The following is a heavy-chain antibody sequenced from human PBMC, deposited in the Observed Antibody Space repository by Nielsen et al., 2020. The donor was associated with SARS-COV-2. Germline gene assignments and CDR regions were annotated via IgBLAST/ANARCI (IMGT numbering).Heavy chain of an antibody. Sequence: GESLKISCAASGFTFSSYSMNWVHQAPGKGLEWVSYISSSSSTIYYADSVKGRFTISRDNAKNSLYLQMNSLRAEDTAVYYCARDDGQGWWELQTTGDYWGQGTLVTVSS. CDR1: GFTFSSYS. CDR2: ISSSSSTI. J-gene: IGHJ4*02. CDR3: ARDDGQGWWELQTTGDY. V-gene: IGHV3-48*04. D-gene: IGHD1-26*01.